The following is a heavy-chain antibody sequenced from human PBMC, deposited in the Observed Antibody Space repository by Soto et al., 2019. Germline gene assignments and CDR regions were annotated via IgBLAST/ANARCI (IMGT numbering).Heavy chain of an antibody. CDR2: ISGSGGST. J-gene: IGHJ5*02. CDR3: AKDSRGGGNWFDP. V-gene: IGHV3-23*01. CDR1: GFTFVNYV. D-gene: IGHD3-16*01. Sequence: GGSLRLSCAASGFTFVNYVMSRVRQAPGKGLEWVSTISGSGGSTYCADSVKGRFTISRDNSKNTLYLQMNSLRVEDTAGYYCAKDSRGGGNWFDPWGQGTLVTVS.